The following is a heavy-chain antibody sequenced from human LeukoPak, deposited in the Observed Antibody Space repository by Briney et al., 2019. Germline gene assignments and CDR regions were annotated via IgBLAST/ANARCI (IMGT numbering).Heavy chain of an antibody. D-gene: IGHD2-15*01. Sequence: SETLSLTCAVYGGSFSGYYWSWIRQPPGKGLEWIGEINHSGSTYYNPSLKSRVTISVDTSKNQLSLKLTSVTAADTAVYYCAREPADIVVVVAAYLDYWGQGTLVTVSS. CDR1: GGSFSGYY. V-gene: IGHV4-34*01. CDR3: AREPADIVVVVAAYLDY. CDR2: INHSGST. J-gene: IGHJ4*02.